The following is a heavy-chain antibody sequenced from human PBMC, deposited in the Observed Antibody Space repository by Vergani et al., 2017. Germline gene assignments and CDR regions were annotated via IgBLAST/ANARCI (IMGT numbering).Heavy chain of an antibody. J-gene: IGHJ6*03. Sequence: EVQLEQSGAAVKKPGESLEISCKGSGYSFSRNWIAWVRERPGQGLEWKGMIYPGNSETRNNPSFRGQVTMSVDKSISTAYLQWSSLKAADSAMYYCARVYCRGMSCAGTDYFYHIDVWGKGTTVTVS. CDR3: ARVYCRGMSCAGTDYFYHIDV. V-gene: IGHV5-51*03. CDR1: GYSFSRNW. D-gene: IGHD3/OR15-3a*01. CDR2: IYPGNSET.